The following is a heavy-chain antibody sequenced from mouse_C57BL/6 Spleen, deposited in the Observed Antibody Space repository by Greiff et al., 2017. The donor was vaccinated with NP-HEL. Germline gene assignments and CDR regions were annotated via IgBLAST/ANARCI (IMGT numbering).Heavy chain of an antibody. D-gene: IGHD2-4*01. Sequence: EVMLVASGGGLVKPGGSLKLSCAASGFTFSDYGMHWVRQAPEKGLEWVAYISSGSSTIYYADTVKGRFTISRDNAKNTLFLQMTSLRSEDTAMYYCASYDYDRFDYWGQGTTLTVSS. CDR1: GFTFSDYG. CDR2: ISSGSSTI. CDR3: ASYDYDRFDY. J-gene: IGHJ2*01. V-gene: IGHV5-17*01.